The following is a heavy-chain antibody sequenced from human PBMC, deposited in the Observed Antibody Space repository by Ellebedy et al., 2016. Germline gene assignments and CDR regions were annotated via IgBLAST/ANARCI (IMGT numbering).Heavy chain of an antibody. V-gene: IGHV4-31*03. CDR2: IYYSGST. CDR3: ARRTTVSFYYYMDV. CDR1: GGSISSGGYY. J-gene: IGHJ6*03. D-gene: IGHD4-11*01. Sequence: SETLSLXXTVSGGSISSGGYYWSWIRQHPGKGLEWIGYIYYSGSTYYNPSLKSRVTISVDTSKNQFSLKLSSVTAADTAVYYCARRTTVSFYYYMDVWGKGTTVTVSS.